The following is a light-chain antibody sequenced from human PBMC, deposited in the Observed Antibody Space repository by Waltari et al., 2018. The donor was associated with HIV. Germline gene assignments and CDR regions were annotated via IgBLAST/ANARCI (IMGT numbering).Light chain of an antibody. CDR3: QVWDSNTVI. CDR2: RDS. V-gene: IGLV3-9*01. CDR1: NIGSKS. J-gene: IGLJ2*01. Sequence: SYELTQPLSVSVDLGQTARVICGGNNIGSKSVHWYQQKPGQAPVLVIYRDSNRPYCSPERFSGSNSGNTATLTSSRAQAGDEADYYCQVWDSNTVIFGGGTRLTVL.